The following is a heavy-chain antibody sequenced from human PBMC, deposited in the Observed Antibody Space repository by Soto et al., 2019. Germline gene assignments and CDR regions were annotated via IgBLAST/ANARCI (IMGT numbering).Heavy chain of an antibody. V-gene: IGHV4-4*02. CDR2: VFHSGRA. D-gene: IGHD2-8*02. CDR3: ARDKITGLFDY. J-gene: IGHJ4*02. CDR1: GGSISSNDW. Sequence: SETLSLTCAVSGGSISSNDWWTWVRQPPGKGLEWIAEVFHSGRANYNPSLKSRVTISVDKSKNQFSLKLTSVTAADTAVYYCARDKITGLFDYWGQGTLVTVSS.